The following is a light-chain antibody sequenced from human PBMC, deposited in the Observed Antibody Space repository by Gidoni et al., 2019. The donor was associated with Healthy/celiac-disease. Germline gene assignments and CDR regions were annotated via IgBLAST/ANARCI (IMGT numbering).Light chain of an antibody. CDR2: DAS. CDR1: QDISNY. Sequence: DIQLTQSPSSLSASVGDRVTITCQASQDISNYLNWYQQKPGKAPKLMIYDASNLETGVPSRFSGSGSGKDFTFTISSLQHEDIAKYYCQQYDNLALTFGGGTKVEIK. CDR3: QQYDNLALT. J-gene: IGKJ4*01. V-gene: IGKV1-33*01.